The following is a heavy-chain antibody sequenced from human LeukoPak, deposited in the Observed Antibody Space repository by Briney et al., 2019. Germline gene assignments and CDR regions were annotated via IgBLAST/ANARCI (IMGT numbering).Heavy chain of an antibody. V-gene: IGHV4-4*07. D-gene: IGHD1-7*01. CDR2: IYMSGST. CDR3: ARGTHNFDY. Sequence: SETLSLTCSVSGGSISSYYWTWIREPAGKGLEWIGRIYMSGSTEYNPSLKSRVSMSLDTSKNQFSLKLSSVTAADTAVYYCARGTHNFDYWGQGTLVTVSS. J-gene: IGHJ4*02. CDR1: GGSISSYY.